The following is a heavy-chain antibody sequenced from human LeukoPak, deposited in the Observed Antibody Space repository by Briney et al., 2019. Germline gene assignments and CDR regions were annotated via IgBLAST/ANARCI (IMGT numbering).Heavy chain of an antibody. CDR3: ARARKENYYDSSGRWFDR. J-gene: IGHJ5*02. Sequence: SGTLSLTCAVSGGSISSTNWWSCVRQPPGKGLEWIGEINHSGSANYNPSLKSRVTLSVDKSNNQFSLKLSSVTAADTAIYYCARARKENYYDSSGRWFDRWGQGTLVTVSS. D-gene: IGHD3-22*01. CDR1: GGSISSTNW. V-gene: IGHV4-4*02. CDR2: INHSGSA.